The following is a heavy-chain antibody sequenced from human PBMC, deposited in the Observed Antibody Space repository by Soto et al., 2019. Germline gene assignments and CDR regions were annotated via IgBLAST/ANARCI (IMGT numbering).Heavy chain of an antibody. V-gene: IGHV4-59*01. CDR2: IYYSGNT. J-gene: IGHJ2*01. CDR1: GGSMSNSY. Sequence: SDTLSLTCIVSGGSMSNSYWSWIRQPPGKGLEWIGYIYYSGNTKYNPSLKSRVTISKDTSKNQFSLKLSSVTAADTAVYYCARVGYSSSWFWYFDIWGRGTLVT. D-gene: IGHD6-13*01. CDR3: ARVGYSSSWFWYFDI.